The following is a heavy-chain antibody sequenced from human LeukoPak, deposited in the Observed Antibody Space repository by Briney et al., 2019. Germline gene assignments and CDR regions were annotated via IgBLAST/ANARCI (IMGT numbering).Heavy chain of an antibody. J-gene: IGHJ5*02. Sequence: PSETLSLTCTVSGDSINSHFCSWIRQPAGKGLEWIGRVSTSGDTNYNPSLRGRISMSVDTSKNQFSLTLNSVTDADTAVYYCARGDIVLGGGRNWFDPWGQGTLVIVSS. D-gene: IGHD2-15*01. CDR2: VSTSGDT. CDR1: GDSINSHF. CDR3: ARGDIVLGGGRNWFDP. V-gene: IGHV4-4*07.